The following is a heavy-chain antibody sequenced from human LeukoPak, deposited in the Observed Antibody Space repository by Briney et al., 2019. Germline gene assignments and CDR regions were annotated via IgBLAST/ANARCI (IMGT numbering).Heavy chain of an antibody. D-gene: IGHD6-6*01. Sequence: ASVKVSCRASGGTLSSYGISWVRQAPGQGLEWMGIINPSGGSTSYAQKFQGRVTMTRDMSTSTVYMELSSLRSEDTAVYYCARGAGYSSSSEIDYWGQGTLVTVSS. CDR2: INPSGGST. V-gene: IGHV1-46*01. CDR3: ARGAGYSSSSEIDY. J-gene: IGHJ4*02. CDR1: GGTLSSYG.